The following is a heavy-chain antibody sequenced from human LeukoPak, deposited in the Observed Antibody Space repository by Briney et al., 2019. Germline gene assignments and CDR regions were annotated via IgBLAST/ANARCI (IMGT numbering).Heavy chain of an antibody. D-gene: IGHD3-3*01. CDR1: GGSISSGSYY. CDR3: ARGLNDSWTGENY. V-gene: IGHV4-61*02. J-gene: IGHJ4*02. Sequence: PSETLSLTCTVSGGSISSGSYYWSWIRQPAGKGLEWIGRIYTSGSTNYNPSLKSRVTISVDTSKNQFSLKLSSVTAADTAVYYCARGLNDSWTGENYWGQGTLVTVSS. CDR2: IYTSGST.